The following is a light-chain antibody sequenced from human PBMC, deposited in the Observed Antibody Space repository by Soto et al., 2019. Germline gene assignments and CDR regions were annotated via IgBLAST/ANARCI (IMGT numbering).Light chain of an antibody. CDR1: QSVSSSY. J-gene: IGKJ4*01. CDR2: DAS. V-gene: IGKV3-11*01. Sequence: DIFLTQSPCSLCVSPVAGATLSCRALQSVSSSYLAWYQQKPGQAPRLLIYDASNRATGIPARFSGSGSGTDFTLTISGLESDDFAVYYCQHRSNWPLLTFGGGTKVDIK. CDR3: QHRSNWPLLT.